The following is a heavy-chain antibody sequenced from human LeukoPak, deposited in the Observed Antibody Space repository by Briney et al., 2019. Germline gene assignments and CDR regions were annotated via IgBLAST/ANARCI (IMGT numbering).Heavy chain of an antibody. CDR2: INPGNGDT. CDR3: ARERWHCRVNCYSVYYYALDV. J-gene: IGHJ6*02. Sequence: ASVKVSCKGSGYTFTNYAVHWVRQAPGQRLEWLGWINPGNGDTKYSQNFQGRVTVTSDTSAATVYVELNSLTSEDTAVYYCARERWHCRVNCYSVYYYALDVWGQGTTVTVSS. CDR1: GYTFTNYA. V-gene: IGHV1-3*01. D-gene: IGHD2-15*01.